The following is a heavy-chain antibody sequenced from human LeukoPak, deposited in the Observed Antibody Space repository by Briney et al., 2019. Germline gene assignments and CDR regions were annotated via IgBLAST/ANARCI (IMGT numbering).Heavy chain of an antibody. D-gene: IGHD1-26*01. Sequence: GGSLRLSCAASGFTFSTYAMSWVRRTPGKGLEWVSSISSSSSYIYYADSVKGRFTISRDNAKNSLYLQMNSLRAEDTAVYYCARDVAGATTWFDYWGQGTLVTVSS. CDR3: ARDVAGATTWFDY. J-gene: IGHJ4*02. CDR2: ISSSSSYI. V-gene: IGHV3-21*01. CDR1: GFTFSTYA.